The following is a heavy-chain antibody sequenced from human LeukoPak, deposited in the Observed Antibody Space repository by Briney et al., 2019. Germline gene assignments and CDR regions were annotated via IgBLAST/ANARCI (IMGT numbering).Heavy chain of an antibody. CDR1: GYTFTGYY. V-gene: IGHV1-2*02. CDR3: ARELYDSSGYPTTPDY. Sequence: ASVKVSCKASGYTFTGYYMHWVRQAPGQGLEWMGWINPNSGGTNYAQKFQGRVTMTRDTSISTAYMELSRLRSDDTAVYYCARELYDSSGYPTTPDYWGQGTLVTVSS. CDR2: INPNSGGT. D-gene: IGHD3-22*01. J-gene: IGHJ4*02.